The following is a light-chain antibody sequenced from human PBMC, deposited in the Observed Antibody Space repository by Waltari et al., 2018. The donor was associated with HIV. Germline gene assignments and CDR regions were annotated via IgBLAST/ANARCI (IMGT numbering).Light chain of an antibody. V-gene: IGKV4-1*01. CDR1: QSVLSTSKHKSH. CDR3: QQYYSAPWT. J-gene: IGKJ1*01. CDR2: WAS. Sequence: DNVMTQSPDSRPVYLGERAAINCKPSQSVLSTSKHKSHLAWYQQKPGQPPKLLIYWASNRDSGVPDRFSGSGSGTDFTLTISSLQAEDVAVYFCQQYYSAPWTFGQGTKVEIK.